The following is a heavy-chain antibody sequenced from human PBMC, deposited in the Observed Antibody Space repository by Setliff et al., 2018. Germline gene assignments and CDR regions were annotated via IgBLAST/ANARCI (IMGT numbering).Heavy chain of an antibody. CDR2: IRSKAYGGTT. V-gene: IGHV3-49*04. Sequence: SCKASGGTFSSYAMHWVRQAPGKGLEWVGFIRSKAYGGTTEYAASVKGRFTISRDDSKSIAYLQMNSLKTEDTAVYYCTRGRFDPWGQGTLVTVSS. CDR1: GGTFSSYA. CDR3: TRGRFDP. J-gene: IGHJ5*02.